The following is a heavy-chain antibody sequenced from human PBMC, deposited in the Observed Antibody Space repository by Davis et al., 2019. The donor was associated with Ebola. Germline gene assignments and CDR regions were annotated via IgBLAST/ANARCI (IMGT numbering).Heavy chain of an antibody. CDR2: MNPNSGNT. V-gene: IGHV1-8*01. CDR3: ARGVGAAGDY. D-gene: IGHD6-13*01. J-gene: IGHJ4*02. Sequence: ASVKVSCKASGYIFTSNDINWVRQATGQGLEWMGWMNPNSGNTAYAQKFQGRVTMTRDTSISTAYMELSSLRSEDTAVYYCARGVGAAGDYWGQGTLVTVSS. CDR1: GYIFTSND.